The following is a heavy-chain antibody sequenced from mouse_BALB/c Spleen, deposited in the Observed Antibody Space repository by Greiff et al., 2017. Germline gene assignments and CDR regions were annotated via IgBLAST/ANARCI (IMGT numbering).Heavy chain of an antibody. CDR3: ARRGMDY. CDR1: GFTFSSYT. J-gene: IGHJ4*01. CDR2: ISNGGGST. Sequence: DVQLVESGGGLVPPGGSLKLSCAASGFTFSSYTMSWVRQTPEKRLEWVAYISNGGGSTYYPDTVKGRFTISRDNAKNTLYLQMSSLKSEDTAMYYCARRGMDYWGQGTSVTVSS. V-gene: IGHV5-12-2*01.